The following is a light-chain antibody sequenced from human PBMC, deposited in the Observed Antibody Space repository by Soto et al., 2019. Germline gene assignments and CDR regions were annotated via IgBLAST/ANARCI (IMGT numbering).Light chain of an antibody. CDR2: DAS. V-gene: IGKV1-5*01. CDR3: QQYNNFGT. CDR1: QSISSW. J-gene: IGKJ1*01. Sequence: DIQMTQSPSALSASVGDRVTITCRASQSISSWLAWYQQKPGKAPRLLIYDASYLERGVPSRFSGSGSGTEFTLTISYLQHDDLATYYCQQYNNFGTFGPGTKVES.